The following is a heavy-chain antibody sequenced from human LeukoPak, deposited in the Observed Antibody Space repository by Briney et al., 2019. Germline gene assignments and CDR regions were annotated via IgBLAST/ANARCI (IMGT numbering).Heavy chain of an antibody. CDR1: GDSISTPSYW. V-gene: IGHV4-39*01. CDR3: TRLPLDYSLDH. Sequence: SETLSLTCTVSGDSISTPSYWWGWMRQSPGKGLEWIGSIAYIGLTSCNPSLRSRVTISVDTSKNQFSLQLTSVTAADTAVYYCTRLPLDYSLDHWGQGTLVSVSS. CDR2: IAYIGLT. J-gene: IGHJ4*02. D-gene: IGHD4-11*01.